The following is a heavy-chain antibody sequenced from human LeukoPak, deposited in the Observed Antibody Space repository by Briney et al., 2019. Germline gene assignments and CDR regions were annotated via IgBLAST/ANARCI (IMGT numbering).Heavy chain of an antibody. CDR1: GFTFSDRW. V-gene: IGHV3-7*01. CDR3: ARDRKPSYYSGLDV. CDR2: IKQDGSEK. Sequence: PGGSLRLSCAASGFTFSDRWMSWVRQAPGKGLEWVANIKQDGSEKYYVDSVKGRFTISRDNAKNSLHLQMNSLRAEDTAVYYCARDRKPSYYSGLDVWGQGXTVTVSS. J-gene: IGHJ6*02.